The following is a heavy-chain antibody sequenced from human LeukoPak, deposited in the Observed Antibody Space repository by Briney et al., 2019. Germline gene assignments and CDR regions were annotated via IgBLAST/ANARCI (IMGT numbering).Heavy chain of an antibody. Sequence: ASVKVSCKASGYTFTSYGISWVRQAPGQGLEWMGWISAYNGNTNYAQKLQGRVTMTTDTSTSTAYMELRSLRSDDTAVYYCASNTVPDWYYYHMDVWGKGTTVTVSS. CDR3: ASNTVPDWYYYHMDV. D-gene: IGHD3-9*01. CDR1: GYTFTSYG. CDR2: ISAYNGNT. J-gene: IGHJ6*03. V-gene: IGHV1-18*01.